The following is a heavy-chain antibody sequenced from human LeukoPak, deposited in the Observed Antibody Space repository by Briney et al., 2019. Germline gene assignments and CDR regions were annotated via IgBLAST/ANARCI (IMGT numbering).Heavy chain of an antibody. CDR2: IRSSTSTI. Sequence: GGSLRLPCAASGFTLSTYSMLWVRQAPGKGLEWVSYIRSSTSTIYYADSVKGRFTISRDNAKNSLYLQMNSMRTADTAVYDCARVLPYDYINRFDRWGQGTLVTVSS. J-gene: IGHJ5*02. V-gene: IGHV3-48*01. CDR1: GFTLSTYS. D-gene: IGHD4-11*01. CDR3: ARVLPYDYINRFDR.